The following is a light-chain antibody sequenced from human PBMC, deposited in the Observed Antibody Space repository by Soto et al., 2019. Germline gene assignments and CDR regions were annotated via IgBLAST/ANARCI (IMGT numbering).Light chain of an antibody. Sequence: QSALTQPASGSGSPGQAVTISCSGTSSDVGGYNYVSWYQQHPGKAPKIMIYDVSNRPSGVSNRFSGSKSGNTASLTISGLQAEAEADYYCSSYASSSTGVFGGGTKLTV. CDR2: DVS. CDR1: SSDVGGYNY. CDR3: SSYASSSTGV. J-gene: IGLJ2*01. V-gene: IGLV2-14*01.